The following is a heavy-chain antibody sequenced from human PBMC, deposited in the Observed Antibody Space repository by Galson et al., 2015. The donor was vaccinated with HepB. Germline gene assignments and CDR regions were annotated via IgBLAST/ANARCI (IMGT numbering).Heavy chain of an antibody. Sequence: SVKVSCKASGYTFTSYYMHWVRQAPGQGLEWMGIINPSGGSTSYAQKFQGRVTMTRDTSTSTVYMELSSLRSEDTAVYYCARDLDCSGGSCYSEYSRDYWGQGTLVTVSS. J-gene: IGHJ4*02. CDR3: ARDLDCSGGSCYSEYSRDY. V-gene: IGHV1-46*03. CDR2: INPSGGST. CDR1: GYTFTSYY. D-gene: IGHD2-15*01.